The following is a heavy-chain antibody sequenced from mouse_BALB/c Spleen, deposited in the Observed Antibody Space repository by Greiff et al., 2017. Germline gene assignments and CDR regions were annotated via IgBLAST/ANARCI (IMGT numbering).Heavy chain of an antibody. D-gene: IGHD2-14*01. CDR1: GFPFSSFG. Sequence: EVMLVESGGGLVQPGGSRKLSCAASGFPFSSFGLHWVRQAPEKGLEWVAYISSGSSTIYYADTVKGRFTISRDNPKNTLFLQMTSLRSEDTAMYYCARSSYYRYDDAMDYWGQGTSVTVSS. J-gene: IGHJ4*01. CDR2: ISSGSSTI. V-gene: IGHV5-17*02. CDR3: ARSSYYRYDDAMDY.